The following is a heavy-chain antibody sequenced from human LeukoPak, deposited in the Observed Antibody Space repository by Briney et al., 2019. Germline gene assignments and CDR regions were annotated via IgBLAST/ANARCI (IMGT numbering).Heavy chain of an antibody. CDR2: IKQDGSEK. V-gene: IGHV3-7*01. CDR1: GFTFSSYW. CDR3: ARVGMGYCSSTSCYAGGRYYFDY. D-gene: IGHD2-2*01. Sequence: GGSLRLSCAASGFTFSSYWMSWVRQAPGKGLEWVANIKQDGSEKYYVDSVKGRFTISRDNAKNSLYLQMNSLRAEDTAVYYCARVGMGYCSSTSCYAGGRYYFDYWGQGTLVTVSS. J-gene: IGHJ4*02.